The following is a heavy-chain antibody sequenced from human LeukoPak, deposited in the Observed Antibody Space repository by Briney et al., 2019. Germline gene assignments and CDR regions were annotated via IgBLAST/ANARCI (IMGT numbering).Heavy chain of an antibody. CDR1: GFTFSANS. D-gene: IGHD6-19*01. J-gene: IGHJ4*02. Sequence: GGSLRLSCVASGFTFSANSMSWVRQAPGKGLEWVSYISSSSSTIYYADSVKGRFTISRENAKNSLYLQMNSLRAEDTAVYYCAKDLYSSGWFYYWGQGTLVTVSS. CDR2: ISSSSSTI. CDR3: AKDLYSSGWFYY. V-gene: IGHV3-48*01.